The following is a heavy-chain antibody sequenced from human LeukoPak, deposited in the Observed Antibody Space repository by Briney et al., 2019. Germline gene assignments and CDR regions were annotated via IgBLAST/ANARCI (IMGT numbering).Heavy chain of an antibody. V-gene: IGHV1-69*13. J-gene: IGHJ6*02. D-gene: IGHD6-13*01. CDR2: IIPIFGTA. Sequence: ASVKVSCKASGGTFSSYAISWVRQAPGQGLEWMGGIIPIFGTANYAQKFQGRVTITADESTSTAYMELSSLRSKDTAVYYCARSLVPLYYYYYGMDVWGQGTTVTVSS. CDR3: ARSLVPLYYYYYGMDV. CDR1: GGTFSSYA.